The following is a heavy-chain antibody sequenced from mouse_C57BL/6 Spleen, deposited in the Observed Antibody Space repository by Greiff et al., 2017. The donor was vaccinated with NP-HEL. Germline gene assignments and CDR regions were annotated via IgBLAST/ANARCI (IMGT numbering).Heavy chain of an antibody. CDR2: IDPENGDT. Sequence: VQLKQSGAELVRPGASVKLSCTASGFNIKDDYMHWVKQRPEQGLEWIGWIDPENGDTEYASKFQGKATITADTSSNTAYLQLSSLTAEDTAVYYCTTWTTLDYWGQGTTLTVSS. CDR3: TTWTTLDY. J-gene: IGHJ2*01. D-gene: IGHD2-12*01. V-gene: IGHV14-4*01. CDR1: GFNIKDDY.